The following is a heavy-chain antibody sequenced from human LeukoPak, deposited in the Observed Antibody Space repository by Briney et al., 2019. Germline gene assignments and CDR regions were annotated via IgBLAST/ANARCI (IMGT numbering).Heavy chain of an antibody. J-gene: IGHJ2*01. CDR3: AGSGGRDWYFDL. V-gene: IGHV4-61*02. D-gene: IGHD6-25*01. Sequence: SETLSLTCTVSGGSISSGSYSWSWIRQPAGKGLEWIGRIYTSGSTNYNPSLKSRVTISVDTSKNQFSLKLSSVTAADMAVYYCAGSGGRDWYFDLWGRGTLVTVSS. CDR2: IYTSGST. CDR1: GGSISSGSYS.